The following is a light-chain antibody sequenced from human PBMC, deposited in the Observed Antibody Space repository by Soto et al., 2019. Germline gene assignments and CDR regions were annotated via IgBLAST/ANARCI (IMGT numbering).Light chain of an antibody. J-gene: IGKJ1*01. V-gene: IGKV1-39*01. CDR3: QQSYSTPWT. CDR2: AAS. CDR1: QSISNH. Sequence: DIQMTQSPSSLSASVGDRITITCRASQSISNHLNWYQQTQGKAPKLLIYAASSLQSGVPSRFSGSGSGTDVTLTNSSLQPEDFATYYCQQSYSTPWTFGQGTKVEI.